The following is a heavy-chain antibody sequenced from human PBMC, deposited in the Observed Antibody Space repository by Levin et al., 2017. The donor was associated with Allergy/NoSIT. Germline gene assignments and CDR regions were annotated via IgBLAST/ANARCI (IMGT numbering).Heavy chain of an antibody. CDR3: ASPHQLRFPDEYYFDY. Sequence: SVKVSCKASGGTFSSYAISWVRQAPGQGLEWMGGIIPIFGTANYAQKFQGRVTITADESTSTAYMELSSLRSEDTAVYYCASPHQLRFPDEYYFDYWGQGALVTVSS. V-gene: IGHV1-69*13. J-gene: IGHJ4*02. D-gene: IGHD3-3*01. CDR1: GGTFSSYA. CDR2: IIPIFGTA.